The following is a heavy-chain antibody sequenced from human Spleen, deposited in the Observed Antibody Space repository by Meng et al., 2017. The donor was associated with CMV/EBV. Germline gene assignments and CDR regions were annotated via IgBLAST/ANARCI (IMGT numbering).Heavy chain of an antibody. D-gene: IGHD5-24*01. J-gene: IGHJ4*02. Sequence: ASVKVSCKASGYAFTTYGITWLRQAPGQRLECLGWISGYNGDTDYAQKLQGRFTMTRDTSTRTAYMELRSLRSDDTAVYYCARSVEMTTIYYYWGQGTLVTVSS. CDR2: ISGYNGDT. CDR3: ARSVEMTTIYYY. CDR1: GYAFTTYG. V-gene: IGHV1-18*01.